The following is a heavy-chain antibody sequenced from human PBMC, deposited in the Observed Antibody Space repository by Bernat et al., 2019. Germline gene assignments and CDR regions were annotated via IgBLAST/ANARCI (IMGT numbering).Heavy chain of an antibody. CDR3: ARGGWNDDGDPDY. CDR1: FFSISSGDYY. D-gene: IGHD1-1*01. J-gene: IGHJ4*02. Sequence: QVQLHHPFPGLVKPSQTTSLPFPFSFFSISSGDYYWSFLLPPPCPGLEWIGYIYYSGSTYYNPSLKSRVTISVDTSKNQFSLKLSSVTAADTAVYYCARGGWNDDGDPDYWGQGTLVTVSS. V-gene: IGHV4-30-4*01. CDR2: IYYSGST.